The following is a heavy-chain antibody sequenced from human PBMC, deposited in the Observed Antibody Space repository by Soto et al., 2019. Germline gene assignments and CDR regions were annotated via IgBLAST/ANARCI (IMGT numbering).Heavy chain of an antibody. D-gene: IGHD3-3*02. CDR1: GFNFRGYE. V-gene: IGHV3-48*03. CDR3: LIRMYGVEPPLSDYHYGLDV. Sequence: EVQLVESGGDLVQPGGSLRLSCAVSGFNFRGYELNWDRQVPGKALEWVSYISGAGSTILYADSVKGRFTMSRDNAKKSLHLQMNSLRVADTAHYYCLIRMYGVEPPLSDYHYGLDVWRPGTTVIVSS. J-gene: IGHJ6*02. CDR2: ISGAGSTI.